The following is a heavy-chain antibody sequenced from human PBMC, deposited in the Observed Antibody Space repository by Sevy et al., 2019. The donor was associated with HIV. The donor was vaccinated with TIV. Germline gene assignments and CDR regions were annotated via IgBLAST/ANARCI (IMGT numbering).Heavy chain of an antibody. J-gene: IGHJ4*02. V-gene: IGHV1-18*01. D-gene: IGHD3-22*01. CDR3: ARDLGGYYDSSGYYPIDY. CDR1: GYTFTSYG. Sequence: ASVKVSCKASGYTFTSYGISWVRQAPGQGLEWMGWISAYIGNTNYAQKLQGRVTMTTDTSTSTAYMELRSLRSDDTAVYYCARDLGGYYDSSGYYPIDYWGQGTLVTVSS. CDR2: ISAYIGNT.